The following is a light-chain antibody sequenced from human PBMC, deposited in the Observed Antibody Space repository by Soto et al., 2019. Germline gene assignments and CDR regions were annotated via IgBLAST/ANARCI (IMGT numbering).Light chain of an antibody. CDR3: QQFSGSFT. Sequence: EVVLTQSPGTLSLSPGESATLSCRASQNIYTGYLAWYQQKPGQAPRLLISGASDRATGIPDRFTGSGSGTDFTLTISRLEPEDFAVYYCQQFSGSFTFGPGTKVDFK. J-gene: IGKJ3*01. V-gene: IGKV3-20*01. CDR1: QNIYTGY. CDR2: GAS.